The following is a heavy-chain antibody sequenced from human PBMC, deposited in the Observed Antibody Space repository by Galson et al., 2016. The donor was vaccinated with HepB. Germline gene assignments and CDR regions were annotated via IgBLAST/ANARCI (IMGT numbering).Heavy chain of an antibody. CDR1: GGSISSGAYY. CDR3: TRGARIVAVKYNWFDP. J-gene: IGHJ5*02. Sequence: SETLSLTCTVSGGSISSGAYYWDWIRQPPGKGLEWIGNFYYGGNTYYNPSLKSRVTMSVDTSKKQVSLKLTSVTAADTAVYYCTRGARIVAVKYNWFDPWGQGTLVIVSS. V-gene: IGHV4-39*07. CDR2: FYYGGNT. D-gene: IGHD5-12*01.